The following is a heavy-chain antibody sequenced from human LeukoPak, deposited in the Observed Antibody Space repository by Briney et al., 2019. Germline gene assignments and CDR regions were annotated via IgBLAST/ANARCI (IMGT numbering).Heavy chain of an antibody. CDR2: IYYSGST. J-gene: IGHJ4*02. CDR3: ARLRYGSGSYSIFDC. Sequence: SETLSLTCTVSGGSITSNNYYWGWIRQPPGKGLEWIGSIYYSGSTFYNPSLRSRVTISVDTSKNQFSLKLSSVTAADTAVFYCARLRYGSGSYSIFDCWGQGTLVTVSS. V-gene: IGHV4-39*01. D-gene: IGHD3-10*01. CDR1: GGSITSNNYY.